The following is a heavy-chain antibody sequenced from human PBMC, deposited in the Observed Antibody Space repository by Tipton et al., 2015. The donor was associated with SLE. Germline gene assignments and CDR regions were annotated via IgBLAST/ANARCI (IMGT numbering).Heavy chain of an antibody. V-gene: IGHV4-59*01. CDR3: ARNEYADNNIWFDP. D-gene: IGHD3-16*01. CDR2: IDDSGST. Sequence: TLSLTCTVSGGSIRDYYWSWIRQSPGKGLEWIGYIDDSGSTNYNPSLKNRVTISVDTSKNQFSLKVSSVTAADTAVYSCARNEYADNNIWFDPWGQGILVIVSS. J-gene: IGHJ5*02. CDR1: GGSIRDYY.